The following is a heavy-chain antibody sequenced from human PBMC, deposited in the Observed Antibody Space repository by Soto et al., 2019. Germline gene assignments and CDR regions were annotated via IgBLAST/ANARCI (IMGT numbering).Heavy chain of an antibody. Sequence: QVQLVESGGGLVKPGGSLRLSCAASGFTFSDYYMMWIRQAPGKGLEWVSYISSSGSTAYYADSVKGRCTISRDNAKNSLYLQMNSLRADDTAVDYFAREGIGSGTSRLYLDVLGKGTTVTVSP. D-gene: IGHD3-10*01. CDR1: GFTFSDYY. V-gene: IGHV3-11*01. CDR3: AREGIGSGTSRLYLDV. CDR2: ISSSGSTA. J-gene: IGHJ6*04.